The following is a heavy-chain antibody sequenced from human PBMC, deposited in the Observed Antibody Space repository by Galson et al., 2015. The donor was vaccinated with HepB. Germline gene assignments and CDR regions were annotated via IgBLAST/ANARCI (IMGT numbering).Heavy chain of an antibody. J-gene: IGHJ4*02. D-gene: IGHD6-13*01. CDR1: GDSVSSNSAA. CDR2: TYYRSKWYN. CDR3: ARDWTLSQQLLTGTFDY. V-gene: IGHV6-1*01. Sequence: CAISGDSVSSNSAAWNWIRQSPSRGLEWLGRTYYRSKWYNDYAVSVKSRITINPDTSKNQFSLQLNSVTPEDTAVYYCARDWTLSQQLLTGTFDYWGQGTLVTVSS.